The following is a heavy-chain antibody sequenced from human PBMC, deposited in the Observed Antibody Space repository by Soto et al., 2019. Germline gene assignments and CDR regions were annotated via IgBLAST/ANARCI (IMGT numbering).Heavy chain of an antibody. CDR1: GSTFSKYA. CDR3: ARDSHDYIWGSYRNGMDV. CDR2: LIPILGTP. V-gene: IGHV1-69*01. J-gene: IGHJ6*02. Sequence: QVHLVKSGAEVKKPGSSVKVSCKASGSTFSKYAISWVRQAPGQGLEWMGGLIPILGTPKYAQKFQGRVTITADESTTTAYMELSSVTFEDTAVYYCARDSHDYIWGSYRNGMDVWGQGTTVSVSS. D-gene: IGHD3-16*02.